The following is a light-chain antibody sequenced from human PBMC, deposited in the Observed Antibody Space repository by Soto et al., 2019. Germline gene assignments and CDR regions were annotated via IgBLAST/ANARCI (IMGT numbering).Light chain of an antibody. V-gene: IGLV1-40*01. CDR2: ANI. CDR1: SSNIGAGYD. J-gene: IGLJ1*01. CDR3: QSYDSTLSARYV. Sequence: RVTISCTGSSSNIGAGYDVHWYQQRPGAAPKLLISANINRPSGVPDRFSGSKSGTSASLAITGLQADDEGDYYCQSYDSTLSARYVFGTGTKVTVL.